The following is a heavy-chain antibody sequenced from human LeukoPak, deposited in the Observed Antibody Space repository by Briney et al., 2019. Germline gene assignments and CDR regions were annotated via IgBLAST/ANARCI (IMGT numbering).Heavy chain of an antibody. CDR2: IPYDGNNQ. CDR1: GFTFTSYG. CDR3: AKDRRAAVAGTGSYLDY. J-gene: IGHJ4*02. Sequence: GGPLRLSCAASGFTFTSYGMHWVRQAPGKGLEWVAVIPYDGNNQYYADSVKGRFTISRDNSKNTLYLQMNSLRAVDTAVYYCAKDRRAAVAGTGSYLDYWAREPWSPSPQ. V-gene: IGHV3-30*18. D-gene: IGHD6-19*01.